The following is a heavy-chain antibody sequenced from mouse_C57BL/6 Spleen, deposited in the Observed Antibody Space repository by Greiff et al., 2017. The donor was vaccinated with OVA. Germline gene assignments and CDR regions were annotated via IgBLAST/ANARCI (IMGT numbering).Heavy chain of an antibody. CDR2: IDPSDSET. V-gene: IGHV1-52*01. J-gene: IGHJ4*01. Sequence: QVQLQQSGAELVRPGSSVKLSCKASGYTFTSYWMHWVKQRPIQGLEWIGNIDPSDSETHYNQKFKDKATLTVDKSSSTAYMQLSSLTSEDSAVYYCASSTTVVATDYAMDYWGQGTSVTVSS. D-gene: IGHD1-1*01. CDR1: GYTFTSYW. CDR3: ASSTTVVATDYAMDY.